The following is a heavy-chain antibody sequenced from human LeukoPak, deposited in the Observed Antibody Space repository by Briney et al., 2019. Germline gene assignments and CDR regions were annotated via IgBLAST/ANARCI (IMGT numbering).Heavy chain of an antibody. CDR1: KFIVSRIY. D-gene: IGHD1-26*01. Sequence: GSLRLSCAPSKFIVSRIYMSWVRQAPGKGLEWVSSIYSNYNTYYADSVKGRFTISRDNSKATLYLQMRGLRAEDTAVYYCYGIHLAGAFDIWAQGAMDTVAS. J-gene: IGHJ3*02. V-gene: IGHV3-53*01. CDR2: IYSNYNT. CDR3: YGIHLAGAFDI.